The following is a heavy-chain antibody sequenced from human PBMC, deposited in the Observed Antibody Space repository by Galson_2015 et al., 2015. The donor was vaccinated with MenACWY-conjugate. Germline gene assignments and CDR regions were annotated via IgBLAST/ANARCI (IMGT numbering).Heavy chain of an antibody. CDR2: IDGSGDTT. D-gene: IGHD3-3*01. Sequence: SLRLSCAASRFSFSTYAMSWVRQTPGKGLEWVSTIDGSGDTTYYADSVKGRFTISRDNSKNTLYLQMNSLRAEDTALYYCAKDAKGDFAVVPGAAGHWGQGTPVTVSS. CDR3: AKDAKGDFAVVPGAAGH. J-gene: IGHJ4*02. CDR1: RFSFSTYA. V-gene: IGHV3-23*01.